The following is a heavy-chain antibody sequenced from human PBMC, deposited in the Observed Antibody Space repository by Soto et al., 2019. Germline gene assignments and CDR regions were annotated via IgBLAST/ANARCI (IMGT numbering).Heavy chain of an antibody. J-gene: IGHJ4*02. CDR1: GFAFSSYE. Sequence: PGGSLSLSCAGSGFAFSSYEMTWVRQAPGKGLEWVSAIGGSGGRPHYADSVKGRFTISRDNSKNTLYLQMNSLRADDTAVYYCAKTAEAVAGTVYDYWGRGSLVTVSS. CDR2: IGGSGGRP. CDR3: AKTAEAVAGTVYDY. V-gene: IGHV3-23*01. D-gene: IGHD6-19*01.